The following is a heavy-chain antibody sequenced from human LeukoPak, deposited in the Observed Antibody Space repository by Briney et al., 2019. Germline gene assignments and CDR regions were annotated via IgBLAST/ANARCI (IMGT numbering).Heavy chain of an antibody. CDR3: ARRARSSGYYYFNY. Sequence: PSETLSLTCTVSGCSISSYYWSWIRQPPGKGLEWIGYIYYSGSTNYNPSLKSRFTISVDTSKNQYSLKLSTVSAADTAVYYCARRARSSGYYYFNYWGQGTLVTVSS. D-gene: IGHD3-22*01. CDR2: IYYSGST. V-gene: IGHV4-59*01. CDR1: GCSISSYY. J-gene: IGHJ4*02.